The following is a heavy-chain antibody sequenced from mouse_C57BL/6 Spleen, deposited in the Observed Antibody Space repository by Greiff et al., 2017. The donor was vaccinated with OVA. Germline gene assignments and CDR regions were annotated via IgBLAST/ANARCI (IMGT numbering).Heavy chain of an antibody. V-gene: IGHV5-9-1*02. J-gene: IGHJ3*01. CDR3: TIGTVVDPWFAY. CDR2: ISSGGDYI. CDR1: GFTFSSYA. Sequence: EVQRVESGEGLVKPGGSLKLSCAASGFTFSSYAMSWVRQTPEKRLEWVAYISSGGDYIYYADTVKGRFTISRDNARNTLYLQMSSLKSEDTAMYYCTIGTVVDPWFAYWGQGTLVTVSA. D-gene: IGHD1-1*01.